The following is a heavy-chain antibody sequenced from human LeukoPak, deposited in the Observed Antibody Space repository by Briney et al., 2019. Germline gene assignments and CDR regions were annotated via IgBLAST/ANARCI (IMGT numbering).Heavy chain of an antibody. V-gene: IGHV1-69*13. CDR1: GGTFSSYA. CDR2: IIPIFGTA. D-gene: IGHD6-13*01. J-gene: IGHJ6*04. Sequence: ASVKVSCKASGGTFSSYAISWVRQAPGQGLEWMGGIIPIFGTANYAQKLQGRVTITADESTSTAYMELSSLRSEDTAVYYCAREVWQQLIGYGMDVWGKGTTVTVSS. CDR3: AREVWQQLIGYGMDV.